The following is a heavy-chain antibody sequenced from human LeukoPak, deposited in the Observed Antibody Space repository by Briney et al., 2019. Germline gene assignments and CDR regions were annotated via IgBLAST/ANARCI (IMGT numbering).Heavy chain of an antibody. CDR2: INHSGST. V-gene: IGHV4-34*01. Sequence: SETLSLTCAVYGGSFSGYYWSWIRQPPGKGLEWIGEINHSGSTNYNPSLKSRVTISVDTSKNQFALKLRSVTAADTAVYYCARGRRNYYYYYGMDVWGKGTTVTVSS. CDR1: GGSFSGYY. CDR3: ARGRRNYYYYYGMDV. J-gene: IGHJ6*04. D-gene: IGHD1-1*01.